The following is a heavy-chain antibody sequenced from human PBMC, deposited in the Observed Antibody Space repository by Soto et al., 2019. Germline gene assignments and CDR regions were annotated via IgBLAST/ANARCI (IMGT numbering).Heavy chain of an antibody. CDR2: IYHSGST. Sequence: SETLSLTCAVSGYSISSGYYWGWIRQPPGKGLEWIGSIYHSGSTYYNPSLKSRVTISVDTSKNQFSLKLSSVTAADTAVYYCARDLMVQNYYGMDVWGQGTTVTVSS. J-gene: IGHJ6*02. CDR3: ARDLMVQNYYGMDV. D-gene: IGHD3-10*01. CDR1: GYSISSGYY. V-gene: IGHV4-38-2*02.